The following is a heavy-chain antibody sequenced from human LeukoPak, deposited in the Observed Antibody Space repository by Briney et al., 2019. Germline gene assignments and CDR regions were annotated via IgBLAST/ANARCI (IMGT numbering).Heavy chain of an antibody. CDR2: IKQDGSEK. CDR3: ASARGYDVLWGGDFDY. V-gene: IGHV3-7*01. D-gene: IGHD5-12*01. CDR1: GFTFSSYW. J-gene: IGHJ4*02. Sequence: PGGSLRLSCAASGFTFSSYWMSWVRQAPGKGLEWVANIKQDGSEKYYVDSVKGRFTISRDNAKNSLYLQMNSLRAEDTAVYYCASARGYDVLWGGDFDYWGQGTLVTVSS.